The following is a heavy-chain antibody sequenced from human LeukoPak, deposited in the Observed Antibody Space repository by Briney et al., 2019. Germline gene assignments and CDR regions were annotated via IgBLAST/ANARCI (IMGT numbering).Heavy chain of an antibody. CDR2: ISYDGSNK. Sequence: GRSLRLSCAASGFTFSSYAVHWVRQAPGKGLEWVAVISYDGSNKYYADSVKGRFTISRDNSKNTLYLQMNSLRAEDTAVYYCARDSIPYVWGSYRNNWFDPWGQGTLVTVSS. V-gene: IGHV3-30-3*01. D-gene: IGHD3-16*02. J-gene: IGHJ5*02. CDR1: GFTFSSYA. CDR3: ARDSIPYVWGSYRNNWFDP.